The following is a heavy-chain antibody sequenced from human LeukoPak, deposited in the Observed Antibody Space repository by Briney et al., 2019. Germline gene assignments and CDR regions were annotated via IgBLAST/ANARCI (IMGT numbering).Heavy chain of an antibody. D-gene: IGHD6-13*01. CDR1: GYTFTSYG. Sequence: ASVKVSCKASGYTFTSYGISWVRQAPGQGLEWIGWISAYNGNTNYGQKLQGRVTMTTDTSTSTAYMELRSLRSDDTAVYYCARGAAAGTPVDYWGQGTLVTVSS. CDR3: ARGAAAGTPVDY. CDR2: ISAYNGNT. J-gene: IGHJ4*02. V-gene: IGHV1-18*04.